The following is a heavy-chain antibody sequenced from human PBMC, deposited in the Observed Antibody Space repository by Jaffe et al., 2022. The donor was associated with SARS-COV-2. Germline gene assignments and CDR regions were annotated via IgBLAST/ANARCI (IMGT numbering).Heavy chain of an antibody. CDR3: AREGHIVATMNYYYYGMDV. J-gene: IGHJ6*02. V-gene: IGHV3-33*01. D-gene: IGHD5-12*01. CDR1: GFTFSSYG. CDR2: IWYDGSNK. Sequence: QVQLVESGGGVVQPGRSLRLSCAASGFTFSSYGMHWVRQAPGKGLEWVAVIWYDGSNKFYVDSVKGRFSISRDNSKNTLYLQMNSLRAEDTAVYYCAREGHIVATMNYYYYGMDVWGQGTTVTVSS.